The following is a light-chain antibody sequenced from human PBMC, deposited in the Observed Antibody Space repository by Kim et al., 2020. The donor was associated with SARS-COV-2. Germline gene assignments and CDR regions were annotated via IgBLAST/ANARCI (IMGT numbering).Light chain of an antibody. J-gene: IGLJ3*02. CDR1: SGINVGTYT. Sequence: QPVLTQPSSLSASPGASASLTCILRSGINVGTYTIYWYQQKPGSPPQYLLRYKSDSDKQQGSGVPSRFSGSKDASANAGILLISGLQSEDEADYYCMIWHSSAWVFGGGTQLTVL. V-gene: IGLV5-45*02. CDR3: MIWHSSAWV. CDR2: YKSDSDK.